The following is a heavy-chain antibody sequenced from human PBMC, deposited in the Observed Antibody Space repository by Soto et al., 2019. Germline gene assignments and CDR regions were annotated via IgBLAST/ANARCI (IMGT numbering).Heavy chain of an antibody. CDR2: IHHTGST. D-gene: IGHD1-26*01. J-gene: IGHJ4*02. V-gene: IGHV4-4*02. Sequence: QVQLQESGPGLVKPSGTLSLTCAVSGASIISENWWTWVRQSPGKGLEWIGEIHHTGSTTYNPSLDSRVTMSVDKSKNHFYLILSSVTATDTDVYYCAKSWELRRFFASWGQGTMVTVSS. CDR3: AKSWELRRFFAS. CDR1: GASIISENW.